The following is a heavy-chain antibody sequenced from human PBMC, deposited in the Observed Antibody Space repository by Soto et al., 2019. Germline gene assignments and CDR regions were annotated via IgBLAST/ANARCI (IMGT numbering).Heavy chain of an antibody. J-gene: IGHJ4*02. CDR2: INPIVDMS. CDR1: GDTFSFHT. CDR3: ATSYGSGSRAFDY. D-gene: IGHD3-10*01. V-gene: IGHV1-69*02. Sequence: QVPLVQSGAEVKKPGSSVKVSCKASGDTFSFHTINWVRQAPGQGLEWMGRINPIVDMSNYAQKFQGRVTITADKSTTTAYLFLSSLRSDDTAVFYCATSYGSGSRAFDYWGQGTLVTVSS.